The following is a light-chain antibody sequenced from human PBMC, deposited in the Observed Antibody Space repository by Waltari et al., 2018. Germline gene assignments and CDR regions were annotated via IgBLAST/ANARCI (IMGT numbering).Light chain of an antibody. CDR1: KLGDKR. Sequence: SYDLTQPPSVSVSPGQTASITCSGDKLGDKRASWYQKKPGQSPVLVLYENDKRPSGTPERFSGSNSGNTATLTITGTQAVDEADFYCQAWDSFTAVFGGGTRLTVL. CDR3: QAWDSFTAV. J-gene: IGLJ2*01. CDR2: END. V-gene: IGLV3-1*01.